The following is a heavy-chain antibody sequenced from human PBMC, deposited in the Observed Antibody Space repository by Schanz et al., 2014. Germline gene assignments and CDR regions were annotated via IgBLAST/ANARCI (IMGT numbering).Heavy chain of an antibody. CDR1: GFSFSTYA. CDR2: IRGPGFKT. J-gene: IGHJ4*02. D-gene: IGHD2-15*01. Sequence: EVQLVESGGGLVQPGGSLRLSCAASGFSFSTYAMSWVRQAPGKGLQWVSTIRGPGFKTYYADSVKGLFTISRDNSKTHLAVQMNSLRAEETAVYYCARDNGGLFAIDSWGQGTLVAVSS. CDR3: ARDNGGLFAIDS. V-gene: IGHV3-23*04.